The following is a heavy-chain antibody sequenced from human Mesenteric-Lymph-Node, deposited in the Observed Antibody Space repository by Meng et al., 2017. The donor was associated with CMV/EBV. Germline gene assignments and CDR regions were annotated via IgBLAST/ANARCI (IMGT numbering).Heavy chain of an antibody. V-gene: IGHV1-2*02. CDR1: EYTFTDYY. CDR2: INPNSGAT. D-gene: IGHD5-12*01. J-gene: IGHJ6*02. Sequence: ASVKVSCKASEYTFTDYYLHWVRQAPGQGLEWMGWINPNSGATNYAQKFQGRVTITRNTSISTAYMELSSLRSEDTAVYYCARGTRLRRHYYYYGMDVWGQGTTVTVSS. CDR3: ARGTRLRRHYYYYGMDV.